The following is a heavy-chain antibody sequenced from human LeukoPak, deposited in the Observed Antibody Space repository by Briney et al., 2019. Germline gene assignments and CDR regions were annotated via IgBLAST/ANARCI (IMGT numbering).Heavy chain of an antibody. D-gene: IGHD6-13*01. CDR3: ASNDHIAAAGTKAEYFQH. CDR1: GYTFTSYY. Sequence: ASVKVSCKASGYTFTSYYMHWVRQAPGQGLEWMGIINPSGGSTSYAQKFQGRVTMTRDTSTSTVYMELSSLRSEDTAVYHCASNDHIAAAGTKAEYFQHWGQGTLVTVSS. CDR2: INPSGGST. V-gene: IGHV1-46*01. J-gene: IGHJ1*01.